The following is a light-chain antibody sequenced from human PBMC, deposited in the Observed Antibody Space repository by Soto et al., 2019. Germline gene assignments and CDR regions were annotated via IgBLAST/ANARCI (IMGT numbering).Light chain of an antibody. CDR3: QQYGGSPSIT. CDR2: GAS. J-gene: IGKJ5*01. CDR1: QTISSAY. Sequence: EIVLTQSPGTLSLSPGERATLSCRASQTISSAYLAWYQQKPGQAPRLLISGASNRATGIPDRFSGSGSGTDFTLTISRLEPEDFAVYYCQQYGGSPSITFGQGTRLEIK. V-gene: IGKV3-20*01.